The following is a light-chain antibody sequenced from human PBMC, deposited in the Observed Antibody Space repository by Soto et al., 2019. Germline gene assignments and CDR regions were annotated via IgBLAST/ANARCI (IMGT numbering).Light chain of an antibody. V-gene: IGLV2-14*03. CDR1: SNDVAAYNF. CDR3: SSYTRSATRYV. CDR2: DVS. J-gene: IGLJ1*01. Sequence: QSVLTQPASVSVSPGQSITISCAGTSNDVAAYNFVSWYQQHPGRAPKLILYDVSSRPSHFSNRFSGSKSGNTASLSISGRRPEDEADYFCSSYTRSATRYVFGSGTKVTVL.